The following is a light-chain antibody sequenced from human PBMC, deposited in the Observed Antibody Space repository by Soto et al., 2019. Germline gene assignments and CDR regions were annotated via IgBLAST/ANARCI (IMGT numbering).Light chain of an antibody. CDR2: GAS. Sequence: EIVLTQSPGTLSLSPGERATLSCRASQSVRNNYLAWYQQKPGQTPRFLIYGASTRATGIPDRFSGGGSGTDFTPTISRLEPEDFAVYYCQQFGSYPLTFGGGTKVEIK. V-gene: IGKV3-20*01. CDR3: QQFGSYPLT. J-gene: IGKJ4*01. CDR1: QSVRNNY.